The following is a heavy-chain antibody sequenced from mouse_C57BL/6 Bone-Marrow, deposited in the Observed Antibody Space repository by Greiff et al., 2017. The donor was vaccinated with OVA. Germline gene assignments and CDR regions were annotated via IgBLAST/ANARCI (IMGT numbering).Heavy chain of an antibody. J-gene: IGHJ1*03. V-gene: IGHV5-4*01. CDR3: ARDHSNWYFDV. CDR1: GFTFSSYA. CDR2: ISDGGSYT. Sequence: EVKLMESGGGLVKPGGSLKLSCAASGFTFSSYAMSWVRQTPEKRLEWVATISDGGSYTYYPDNVKGRFTISRDNAKNNLYLQMSHLKSEDTAMYYCARDHSNWYFDVWGTGTTVTVSS.